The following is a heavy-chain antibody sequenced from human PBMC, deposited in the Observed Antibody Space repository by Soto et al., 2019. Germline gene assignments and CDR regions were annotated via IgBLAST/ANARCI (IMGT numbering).Heavy chain of an antibody. CDR3: ARVMWYYDSSGYYYVGRDFDY. CDR2: IYYSGST. CDR1: GGSISSVGYY. V-gene: IGHV4-31*03. Sequence: SETRSLTCTVAGGSISSVGYYWRWIRHHPGKGLEWIGYIYYSGSTYYNPSLKSRVTISVDTSKNQFSLKLSSVTAADTAVYYCARVMWYYDSSGYYYVGRDFDYWGQGTLVTVSS. D-gene: IGHD3-22*01. J-gene: IGHJ4*02.